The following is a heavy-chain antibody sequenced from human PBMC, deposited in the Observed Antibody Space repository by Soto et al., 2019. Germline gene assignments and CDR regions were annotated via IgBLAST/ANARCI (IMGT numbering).Heavy chain of an antibody. D-gene: IGHD2-21*01. CDR2: IWYDGSNK. CDR3: ARGAPAYCGGDCYLDY. CDR1: GFTFSSYG. V-gene: IGHV3-33*01. Sequence: GGSLRLSCAASGFTFSSYGMHWVRQAPGKGLEWVAVIWYDGSNKYYADSVKGRFTISRDNSKNTLYLQMNSLRAEDTAVYYCARGAPAYCGGDCYLDYWGQGTLVTVSS. J-gene: IGHJ4*02.